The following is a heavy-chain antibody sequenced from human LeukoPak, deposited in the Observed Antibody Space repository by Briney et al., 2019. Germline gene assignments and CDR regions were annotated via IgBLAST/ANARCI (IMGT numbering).Heavy chain of an antibody. Sequence: PGGSLRLSCAASGFTFSSYAMSWVRQAPGKGLEWVSAISGSGGSTYYADSVKGRFTISRDNSKNTLYLQMNSLRAEDTAVYYCAKDLTMIVVLGYFQHWGQGTLVTVSS. V-gene: IGHV3-23*01. J-gene: IGHJ1*01. D-gene: IGHD3-22*01. CDR1: GFTFSSYA. CDR2: ISGSGGST. CDR3: AKDLTMIVVLGYFQH.